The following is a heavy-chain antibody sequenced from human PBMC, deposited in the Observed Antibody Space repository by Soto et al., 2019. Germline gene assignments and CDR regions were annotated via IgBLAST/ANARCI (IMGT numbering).Heavy chain of an antibody. D-gene: IGHD4-17*01. CDR2: ISDGGGRT. V-gene: IGHV3-23*01. Sequence: GGSLRLSCAASGFTFSSYAMTWFRQGPGKGLEWVSSISDGGGRTYYADSVKGRFTISRDNSKNTLYLQMNSLRAEDTAVYYCAKNSENYGDSKCDYWGQGTLVTVSS. CDR3: AKNSENYGDSKCDY. J-gene: IGHJ4*02. CDR1: GFTFSSYA.